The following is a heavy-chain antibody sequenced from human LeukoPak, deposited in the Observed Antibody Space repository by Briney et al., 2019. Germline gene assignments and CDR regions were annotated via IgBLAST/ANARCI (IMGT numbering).Heavy chain of an antibody. Sequence: GGSLRLSCAASGFTFSSYSMNWVRQAPGKGLEWVSYISSSSSIIYYADSVKGRFTISRDNAKNSLYLQMNSLRDEDTAVYYCARGPSGSYIDAFDIWGQGTMVTVSS. V-gene: IGHV3-48*02. D-gene: IGHD1-26*01. CDR3: ARGPSGSYIDAFDI. J-gene: IGHJ3*02. CDR1: GFTFSSYS. CDR2: ISSSSSII.